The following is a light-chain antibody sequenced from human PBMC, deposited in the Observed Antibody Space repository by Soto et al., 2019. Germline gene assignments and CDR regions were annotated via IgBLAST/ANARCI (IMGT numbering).Light chain of an antibody. V-gene: IGLV1-44*01. J-gene: IGLJ2*01. Sequence: QSVLTQPPSASGTPGQRVTISCSGSISNIGGNTVNWYQQVPGTAPKLLIYRDDQRPSGVPDRFSGSKSATSASLAISGLQSEDEADYYCSSYTSSTTVVFGGGTKLTVL. CDR1: ISNIGGNT. CDR2: RDD. CDR3: SSYTSSTTVV.